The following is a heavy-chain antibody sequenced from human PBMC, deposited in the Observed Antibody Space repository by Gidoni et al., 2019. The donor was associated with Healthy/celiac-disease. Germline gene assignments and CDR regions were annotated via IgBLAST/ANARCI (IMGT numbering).Heavy chain of an antibody. CDR1: GFTFSSYS. D-gene: IGHD4-17*01. CDR3: ARADDYGDYESYYFDY. CDR2: ISSSSSDI. V-gene: IGHV3-21*01. Sequence: EVQLVESGGGLVKPGGSLRLSCAASGFTFSSYSMNWVRQAPGKGLEWVSSISSSSSDIYYADSVKGRFTISRYNAKNSLYLQMNSLRAEDTAVYYCARADDYGDYESYYFDYWGQGTLVTVSS. J-gene: IGHJ4*02.